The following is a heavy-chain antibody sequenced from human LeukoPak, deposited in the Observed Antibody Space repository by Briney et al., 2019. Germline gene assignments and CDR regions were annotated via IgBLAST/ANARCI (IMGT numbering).Heavy chain of an antibody. V-gene: IGHV1-69*04. D-gene: IGHD6-19*01. Sequence: AASVKVSCKASGYTFTSYDISWVRQAPGQGLEWMGRIIPILGIANYAQKFQGRVTITADKSTSTAYMELSSLRSEDTAVYYCARDRSSGCPDYWGQGTLVTVSS. CDR2: IIPILGIA. CDR3: ARDRSSGCPDY. J-gene: IGHJ4*02. CDR1: GYTFTSYD.